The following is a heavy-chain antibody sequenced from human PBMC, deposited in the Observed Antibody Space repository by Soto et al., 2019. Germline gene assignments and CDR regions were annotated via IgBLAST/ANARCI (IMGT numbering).Heavy chain of an antibody. V-gene: IGHV4-30-4*01. Sequence: PSKTLSLTCTVSGGSISSGDYYWSWIRQPPGKGLEWIGYIYYSGSTYYNPSLKSRVTISVDTSKNQFSLKLSSVTAADTAVYYCARWDYYGSGNIDYWGQGTLVTVS. J-gene: IGHJ4*02. CDR3: ARWDYYGSGNIDY. D-gene: IGHD3-10*01. CDR2: IYYSGST. CDR1: GGSISSGDYY.